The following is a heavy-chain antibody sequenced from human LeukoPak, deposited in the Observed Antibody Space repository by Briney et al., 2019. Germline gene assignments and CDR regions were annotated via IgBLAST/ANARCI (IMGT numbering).Heavy chain of an antibody. CDR3: ARRAYYDSSGYHPTSGYFDL. V-gene: IGHV4-4*08. D-gene: IGHD3-22*01. CDR1: GGSMFNYY. J-gene: IGHJ2*01. Sequence: PSETLSLTCTVSGGSMFNYYWNWIRQPPGKGLEWIGYIYVSGITNYSPSLRSRGTISIATSKNQFSLRLTSVTAADTAIYYCARRAYYDSSGYHPTSGYFDLWGRGTLVSVS. CDR2: IYVSGIT.